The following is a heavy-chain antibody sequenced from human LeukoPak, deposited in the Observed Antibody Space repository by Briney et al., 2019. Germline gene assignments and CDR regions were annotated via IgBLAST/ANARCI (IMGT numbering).Heavy chain of an antibody. D-gene: IGHD3-22*01. V-gene: IGHV3-7*01. CDR1: GFTFTNYW. CDR2: IKQDGGEK. J-gene: IGHJ4*02. Sequence: GGSLRLSCAASGFTFTNYWMHWVRQAPGKGLEWVANIKQDGGEKYYVDSVKGRFTISRDNAKNSLYLQMNSLRAEDTAVYYCARTPMIVVVSFDYWGQGTLVTVSS. CDR3: ARTPMIVVVSFDY.